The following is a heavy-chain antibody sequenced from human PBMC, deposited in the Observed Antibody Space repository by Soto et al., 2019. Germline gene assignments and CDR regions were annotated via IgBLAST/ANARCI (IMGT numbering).Heavy chain of an antibody. CDR3: SRAGAYGSFYFFDY. Sequence: QVQLVQSGAEVKEPGASVKVSCKASGYTFTNYDINWVRQATGQGPEWMGWMNPDSGDTGYVQKFQGRVTMTRSTSTSTAYMELWYLTSDDTAVYYCSRAGAYGSFYFFDYWGQGTQVTVSS. CDR2: MNPDSGDT. CDR1: GYTFTNYD. J-gene: IGHJ4*02. D-gene: IGHD3-10*01. V-gene: IGHV1-8*01.